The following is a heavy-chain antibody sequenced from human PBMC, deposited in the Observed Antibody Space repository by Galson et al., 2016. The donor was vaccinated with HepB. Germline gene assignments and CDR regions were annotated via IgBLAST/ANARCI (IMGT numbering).Heavy chain of an antibody. D-gene: IGHD2-15*01. V-gene: IGHV2-70*01. J-gene: IGHJ4*02. CDR2: IDRDDDK. Sequence: PALVKPTQTLTLTCTFSGFSLSTSGMCVSWIRQPPGRALEWLALIDRDDDKYYGTSLETRLTISKDTSKNQVVLTMTNMDPVDTATYYCARTSRCYPPDVHFDYWGQGTLVTVSS. CDR3: ARTSRCYPPDVHFDY. CDR1: GFSLSTSGMC.